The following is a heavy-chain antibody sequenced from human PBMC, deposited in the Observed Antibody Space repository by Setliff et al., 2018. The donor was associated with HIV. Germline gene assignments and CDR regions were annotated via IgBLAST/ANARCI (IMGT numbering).Heavy chain of an antibody. Sequence: GGSLRLSCAASGFTFSGYNLNWVRQAPGKGLEWVSSISGSSGYEYYADSVKGRFTISRDSAKNSLYLQTSSLRAEDTAVYYCARDFCGSSCSSGYGYFDHWGQGTLVTVSS. V-gene: IGHV3-21*06. D-gene: IGHD2-15*01. CDR2: ISGSSGYE. J-gene: IGHJ4*02. CDR1: GFTFSGYN. CDR3: ARDFCGSSCSSGYGYFDH.